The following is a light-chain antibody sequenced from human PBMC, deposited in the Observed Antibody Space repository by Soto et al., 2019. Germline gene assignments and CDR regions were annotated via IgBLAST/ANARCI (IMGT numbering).Light chain of an antibody. J-gene: IGLJ1*01. CDR3: AAWDDSLNGYV. V-gene: IGLV1-44*01. Sequence: QSVLSQTPYACGTPGQRCHISCSGSMSNIGSNTVSWYQQFPGTAPKLLIYFNIQRPSGVPDRFSGSKSGTSASLAISGLQSEDEADYYCAAWDDSLNGYVFGTGTKVTVL. CDR2: FNI. CDR1: MSNIGSNT.